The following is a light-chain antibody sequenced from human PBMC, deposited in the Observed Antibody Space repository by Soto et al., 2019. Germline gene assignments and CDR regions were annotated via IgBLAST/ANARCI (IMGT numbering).Light chain of an antibody. Sequence: QSVLTQPPAASGSPGQSVTISCTGTSSDVGGYNYVSWYQQHPGKAPKLMIYEVNKRPSGVPDRFSGSKSDNTASLTVSGLQTEDEAYYYCSSYAGGTPVIFGGGTKLTVL. V-gene: IGLV2-8*01. CDR1: SSDVGGYNY. CDR3: SSYAGGTPVI. CDR2: EVN. J-gene: IGLJ2*01.